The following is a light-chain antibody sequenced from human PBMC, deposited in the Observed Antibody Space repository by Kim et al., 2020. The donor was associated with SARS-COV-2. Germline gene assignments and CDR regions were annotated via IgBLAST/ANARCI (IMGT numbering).Light chain of an antibody. CDR1: SLRNYY. J-gene: IGLJ2*01. CDR2: GDN. CDR3: NTRDSTTKSLL. V-gene: IGLV3-19*01. Sequence: SSELTQDPAVSVALGQTVRITCQGDSLRNYYAGWYQRKPGQAPILVMSGDNNRPSGIPDRFSGSSSGNTCSLTISGAQVYDEADYFCNTRDSTTKSLLFGGGTQLTVL.